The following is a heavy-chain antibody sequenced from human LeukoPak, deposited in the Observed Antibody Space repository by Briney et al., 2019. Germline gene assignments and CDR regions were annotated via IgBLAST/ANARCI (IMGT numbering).Heavy chain of an antibody. Sequence: ASVKVSCKASGYTFTSYGISWVRQAPGQGLEWMGWISAYNGNTKYEQKLQGRLIMTTDIYTNTAYMELRSLRSDDTAVYYCARDVSSWYLDYWGQGTLVTVSS. J-gene: IGHJ4*02. CDR3: ARDVSSWYLDY. D-gene: IGHD6-13*01. CDR2: ISAYNGNT. V-gene: IGHV1-18*01. CDR1: GYTFTSYG.